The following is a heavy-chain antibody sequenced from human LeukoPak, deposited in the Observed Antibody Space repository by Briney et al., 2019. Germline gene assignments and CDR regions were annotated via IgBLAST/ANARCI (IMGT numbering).Heavy chain of an antibody. Sequence: PGGSLRLSCAASGFTVSSNYMSWVRQAPGKGLEWVSVIYSGGSTYYADSVKGRFTIPRDNSKNTLYLQMNSLRAEDTAVYYCARVDVEGYYMDVWGKGTTVTVSS. CDR2: IYSGGST. J-gene: IGHJ6*03. D-gene: IGHD3-3*01. CDR1: GFTVSSNY. CDR3: ARVDVEGYYMDV. V-gene: IGHV3-53*01.